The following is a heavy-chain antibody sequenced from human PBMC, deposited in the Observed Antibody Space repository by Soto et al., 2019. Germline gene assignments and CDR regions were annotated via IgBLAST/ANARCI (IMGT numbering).Heavy chain of an antibody. CDR3: AGTTTLQRYYMDV. V-gene: IGHV6-1*01. J-gene: IGHJ6*03. D-gene: IGHD1-7*01. Sequence: SQNLSLTCAISGDSVSINSAAWNWIRPSPSRNLEWLGRTYYRSRWYNDYAVSVRSRITINPDTSKNQFSLHLNSVTSNVTAVHYCAGTTTLQRYYMDVWGKGTTVTASS. CDR1: GDSVSINSAA. CDR2: TYYRSRWYN.